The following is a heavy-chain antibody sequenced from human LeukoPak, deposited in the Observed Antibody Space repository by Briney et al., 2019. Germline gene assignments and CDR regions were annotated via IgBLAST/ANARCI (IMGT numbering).Heavy chain of an antibody. V-gene: IGHV4-39*01. CDR2: IYYSGST. Sequence: SSETLSLTCTVSGGSFASSCYYWGWLRQPPGKGLEWIGRIYYSGSTYYNPSLKSRVTISVDTSKNQFSLKLSSVTAADTAGYYCARNHSTVTTPWGQGTLVTVSS. J-gene: IGHJ5*02. CDR3: ARNHSTVTTP. D-gene: IGHD4-17*01. CDR1: GGSFASSCYY.